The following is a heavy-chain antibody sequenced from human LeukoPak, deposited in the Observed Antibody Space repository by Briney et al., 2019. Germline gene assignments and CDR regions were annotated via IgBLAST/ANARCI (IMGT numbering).Heavy chain of an antibody. J-gene: IGHJ3*02. V-gene: IGHV1-18*01. CDR3: AREDALGYYYDSSGYPEDAFDI. CDR1: GYTFTSYG. Sequence: GASVKVSCKASGYTFTSYGISWVRQVPGQGLEWMGWISVYNGNTNYAQKLQGRVTMTTDTSTSTAYMELRSLRSDDTAVYYCAREDALGYYYDSSGYPEDAFDIWGQGTMVTVSS. CDR2: ISVYNGNT. D-gene: IGHD3-22*01.